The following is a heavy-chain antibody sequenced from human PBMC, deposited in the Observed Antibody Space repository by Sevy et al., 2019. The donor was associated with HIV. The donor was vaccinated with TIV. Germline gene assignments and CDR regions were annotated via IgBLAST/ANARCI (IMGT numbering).Heavy chain of an antibody. CDR2: ISGLSNYI. J-gene: IGHJ3*02. CDR1: GFTFNSFY. Sequence: GGSLRLSCAASGFTFNSFYMNWVRQAPGKGLEWVSSISGLSNYIFYADSLKGRFTISRDNAKNSLYLQMNSLRVEDTAVYYCARRGPSTVYDAFDIWGQRTMVTVSS. CDR3: ARRGPSTVYDAFDI. V-gene: IGHV3-21*01. D-gene: IGHD4-17*01.